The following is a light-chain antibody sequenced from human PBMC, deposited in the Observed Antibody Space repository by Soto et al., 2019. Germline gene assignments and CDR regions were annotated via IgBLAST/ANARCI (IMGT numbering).Light chain of an antibody. CDR1: QSIGSN. CDR2: GAS. CDR3: QQYNNWPIT. Sequence: EIVMTQSPATLSVSPGERATLSCRTSQSIGSNLAWYLQKPGQAHRLLIYGASTRATGISARFSGSGSGTEFTLTIRSLQSEDFAVYYCQQYNNWPITFGQGTRLEI. V-gene: IGKV3-15*01. J-gene: IGKJ5*01.